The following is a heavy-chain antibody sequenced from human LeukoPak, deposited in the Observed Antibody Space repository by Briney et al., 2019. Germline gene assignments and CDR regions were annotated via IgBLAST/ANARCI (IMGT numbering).Heavy chain of an antibody. CDR2: IYYSGST. CDR3: ARERGNYDFWSGYFSWYFDL. D-gene: IGHD3-3*01. CDR1: GGSISSHY. J-gene: IGHJ2*01. V-gene: IGHV4-59*11. Sequence: SETLSLTCTVSGGSISSHYWSWIRQPPGKGLEWIGYIYYSGSTNYNPSLKSRVTISVDTSKNQFSLKLSSVTAADTAVHYCARERGNYDFWSGYFSWYFDLWGRGTLVTVSS.